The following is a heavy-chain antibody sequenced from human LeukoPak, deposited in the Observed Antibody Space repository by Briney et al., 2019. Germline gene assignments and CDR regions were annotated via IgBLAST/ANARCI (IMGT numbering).Heavy chain of an antibody. V-gene: IGHV4-59*01. CDR2: IYYSGTT. D-gene: IGHD2-15*01. Sequence: SETLSLTCAVSGDSISSWYWSWIRQPPGKGLEWIGYIYYSGTTYYNPSLKSRVSISFDTSKNQFSLKLSSVTAADTAVYYCARVGYCSHGSCLRLDWYFDLWGRGTLVIVSS. CDR3: ARVGYCSHGSCLRLDWYFDL. J-gene: IGHJ2*01. CDR1: GDSISSWY.